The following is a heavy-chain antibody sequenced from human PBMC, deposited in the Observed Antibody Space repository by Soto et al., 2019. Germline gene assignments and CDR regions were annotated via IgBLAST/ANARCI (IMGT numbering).Heavy chain of an antibody. CDR3: ARHRWGSGSYSGLLDF. J-gene: IGHJ4*02. Sequence: QLQLQESGPGLVKPSETLSLTCSVSGGSISTSSYFWGWIRQPPGKGLEWVGAVHYSGSANYRSSLQSRVTISVDTSQNQFSRRLRSVIAADTAVYYCARHRWGSGSYSGLLDFWGQGALVTVSS. D-gene: IGHD3-10*01. V-gene: IGHV4-39*01. CDR1: GGSISTSSYF. CDR2: VHYSGSA.